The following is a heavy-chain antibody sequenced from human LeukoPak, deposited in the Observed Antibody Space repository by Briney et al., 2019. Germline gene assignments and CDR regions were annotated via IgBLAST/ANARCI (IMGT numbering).Heavy chain of an antibody. Sequence: NTSETLSLTCTVSGGSISSYYWSWIRQPPGKGLEWIGYIYYSGSTNYNPSLKSRVTISVDTSKNQFSLKLSSVTAADTAVYYCARVHGHSSSWYWTVFDYWGQGTLVTVSS. CDR3: ARVHGHSSSWYWTVFDY. CDR2: IYYSGST. J-gene: IGHJ4*02. D-gene: IGHD6-13*01. CDR1: GGSISSYY. V-gene: IGHV4-59*01.